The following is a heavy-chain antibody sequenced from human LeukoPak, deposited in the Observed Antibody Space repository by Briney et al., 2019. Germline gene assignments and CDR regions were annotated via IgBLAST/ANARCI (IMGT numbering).Heavy chain of an antibody. CDR1: GYSISSGYY. V-gene: IGHV4-38-2*01. D-gene: IGHD2-2*01. CDR2: IYHSGST. CDR3: ASSGVVVPAVDFDY. J-gene: IGHJ4*02. Sequence: PSETLSLTCAVSGYSISSGYYWGWVRQPPGKGLEWIGRIYHSGSTYYNPSLKSRVTISVDTSKNQFSLKLSSVTAADTAVYYCASSGVVVPAVDFDYWGQGTLVTVSS.